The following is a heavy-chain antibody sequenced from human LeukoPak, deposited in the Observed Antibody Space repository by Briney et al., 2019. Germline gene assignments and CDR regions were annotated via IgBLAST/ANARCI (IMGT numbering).Heavy chain of an antibody. CDR3: ARDFAAAVG. Sequence: PGGSLRLSCAASGFTFSDYYMSWIRQAPGKGLEWVANIKQDGSETHYVDSVRGRFIVSRDNAKNSVFLQMNSLGVEDTAIYYCARDFAAAVGWGQGTLVTVSS. V-gene: IGHV3-7*01. CDR2: IKQDGSET. D-gene: IGHD2-15*01. J-gene: IGHJ4*02. CDR1: GFTFSDYY.